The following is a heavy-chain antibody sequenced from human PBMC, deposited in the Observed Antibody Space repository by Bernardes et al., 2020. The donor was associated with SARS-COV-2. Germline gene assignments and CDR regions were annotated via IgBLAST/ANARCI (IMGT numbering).Heavy chain of an antibody. Sequence: GQGLEWMGWMNPNSDNTGYAWKFQGRVTLTRNTSISTAYMELTSLTSEDTAVYYCAKGPWQPYYYGMDVWGQGTTVTVSS. CDR2: MNPNSDNT. V-gene: IGHV1-8*01. CDR3: AKGPWQPYYYGMDV. J-gene: IGHJ6*02. D-gene: IGHD5-12*01.